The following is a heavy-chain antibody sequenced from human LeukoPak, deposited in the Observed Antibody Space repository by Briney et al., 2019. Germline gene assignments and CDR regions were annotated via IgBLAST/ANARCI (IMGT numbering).Heavy chain of an antibody. D-gene: IGHD3-10*01. CDR3: ARQYYGSGSYYNVGYYYYGMDV. V-gene: IGHV5-10-1*01. J-gene: IGHJ6*04. CDR2: IDPSDSYT. Sequence: GESLQISGKGSGYIFTSYWISGVRPLPGKGLEWMGRIDPSDSYTNYSPSFRGHVTISADKSISTAYLQGSSLKASDTAMYYCARQYYGSGSYYNVGYYYYGMDVWGKGTTVTVSS. CDR1: GYIFTSYW.